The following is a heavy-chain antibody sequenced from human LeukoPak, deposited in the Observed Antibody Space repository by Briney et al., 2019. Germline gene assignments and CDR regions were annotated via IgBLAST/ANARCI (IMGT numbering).Heavy chain of an antibody. D-gene: IGHD1-1*01. Sequence: PGGSLRLSCAASGFTFKSYDMSWVRQAPGKGLEWVSAISGSGDSTYYADSVKGRFTISRDNSKNTLYLLMNNLRGEDTAVYYCARTGNPATGDYWGQGTLVTVSS. CDR1: GFTFKSYD. V-gene: IGHV3-23*01. J-gene: IGHJ4*02. CDR2: ISGSGDST. CDR3: ARTGNPATGDY.